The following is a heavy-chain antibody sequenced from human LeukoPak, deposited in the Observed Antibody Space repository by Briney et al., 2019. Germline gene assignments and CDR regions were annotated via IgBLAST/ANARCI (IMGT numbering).Heavy chain of an antibody. CDR3: ARHKTQYPHYGSGSHDYYYYYYMDV. J-gene: IGHJ6*03. CDR2: IYTSGST. V-gene: IGHV4-4*09. D-gene: IGHD3-10*01. Sequence: PSETLSLTCAVYGGSFSGCYWSWIRQPPGKGLEWIGYIYTSGSTNYNPSLKSRVTISVDTSKNQFSLKLSSVTAADTAVYYCARHKTQYPHYGSGSHDYYYYYYMDVWGKGTTVTVSS. CDR1: GGSFSGCY.